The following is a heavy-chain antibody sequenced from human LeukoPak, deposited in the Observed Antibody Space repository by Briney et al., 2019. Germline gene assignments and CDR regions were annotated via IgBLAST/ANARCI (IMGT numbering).Heavy chain of an antibody. D-gene: IGHD6-13*01. V-gene: IGHV4-34*01. CDR3: ARGSRGAAGTRPTVNVDY. J-gene: IGHJ4*02. Sequence: LSLPCAVYGSSFGGYYWSWTRQPPGKGLEWIWEISHSVSANYNTSLTSRVTISVDTCKNPISLKLSSVSAPDTAVYFSARGSRGAAGTRPTVNVDYWGQKTLVTVSS. CDR1: GSSFGGYY. CDR2: ISHSVSA.